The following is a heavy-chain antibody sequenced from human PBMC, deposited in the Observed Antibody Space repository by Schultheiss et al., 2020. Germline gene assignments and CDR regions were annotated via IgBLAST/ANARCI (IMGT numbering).Heavy chain of an antibody. Sequence: SETLSLTCTVSGGSISGYYWTWIRQPAGKGLEWIGRIYSSGNTNYKPSLKSRVTMSLDTSKSQFSLQLSSVTAADTAVYYCARIIAVAGPDYWGQGTLVTVSS. J-gene: IGHJ4*02. CDR2: IYSSGNT. V-gene: IGHV4-4*07. D-gene: IGHD6-19*01. CDR3: ARIIAVAGPDY. CDR1: GGSISGYY.